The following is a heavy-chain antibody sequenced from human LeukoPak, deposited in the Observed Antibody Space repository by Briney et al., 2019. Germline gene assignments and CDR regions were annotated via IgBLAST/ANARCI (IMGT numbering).Heavy chain of an antibody. CDR3: AKDEARVYSGSYA. J-gene: IGHJ5*02. V-gene: IGHV3-23*01. CDR2: ISGSGGST. Sequence: SGGSLRLSCAASGFTFSSYGMSWVRQAPGKGLEWVSAISGSGGSTYYADSVKGRFTISRDNSRNTLYLQMNSLRAEDTAVYYCAKDEARVYSGSYAWGQGTLVTVSS. D-gene: IGHD1-26*01. CDR1: GFTFSSYG.